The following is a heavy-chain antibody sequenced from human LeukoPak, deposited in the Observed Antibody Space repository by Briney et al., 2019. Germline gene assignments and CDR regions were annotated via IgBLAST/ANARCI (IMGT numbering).Heavy chain of an antibody. CDR2: ISSSSSYI. Sequence: PGGSLRLSCAASGFTFSSYSMNWVRQAPGKGLEWVSSISSSSSYIYYADSVRGRFTISRDNAKNSLYLQMNSLRAEDTAVYYCARVKDYYDSSGYRPPFDYWGQGTLVTVSS. J-gene: IGHJ4*02. CDR3: ARVKDYYDSSGYRPPFDY. CDR1: GFTFSSYS. V-gene: IGHV3-21*01. D-gene: IGHD3-22*01.